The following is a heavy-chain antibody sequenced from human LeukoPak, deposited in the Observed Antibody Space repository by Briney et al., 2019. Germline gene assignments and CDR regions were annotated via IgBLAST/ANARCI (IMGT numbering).Heavy chain of an antibody. Sequence: GGSLRLSCAASGFTFSSYSMNWVRQAPGKGLEWVSSISSSSIYIYYADSVKGRFTISRDNAKSSLSLQMNSLRAEDTAVYYCARGHSNYGDYFDYWGQGTLVTVSS. D-gene: IGHD4-11*01. CDR2: ISSSSIYI. V-gene: IGHV3-21*01. CDR3: ARGHSNYGDYFDY. CDR1: GFTFSSYS. J-gene: IGHJ4*02.